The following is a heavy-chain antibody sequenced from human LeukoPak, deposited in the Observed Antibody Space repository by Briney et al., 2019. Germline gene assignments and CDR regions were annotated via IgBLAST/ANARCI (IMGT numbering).Heavy chain of an antibody. V-gene: IGHV1-2*02. CDR3: ARDFNYYGSGSFPDY. CDR1: GYTFTGYY. Sequence: ASVKVSCKASGYTFTGYYMHWVRQAPGQGLEWMGWINPNSGGTNYAQKFQGRVTMTRDTSISTAYMELSRLRSDDTAVYYCARDFNYYGSGSFPDYWGQETLVTVSS. CDR2: INPNSGGT. J-gene: IGHJ4*02. D-gene: IGHD3-10*01.